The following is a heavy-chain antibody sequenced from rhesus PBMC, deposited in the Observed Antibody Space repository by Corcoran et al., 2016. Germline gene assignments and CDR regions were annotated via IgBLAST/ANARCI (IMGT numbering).Heavy chain of an antibody. V-gene: IGHV4-76*01. CDR3: ARDGYSGSYFDY. Sequence: QVQLQESGPGVVKPSETLSLTCAVSGGSISCGYDWSCIRQPPGKGLEWIWYIYVSSGSTYYNPSLKSPVTISTDTSKHQFSLKLSSVTAADTAVYYCARDGYSGSYFDYWGQGVLVTVSS. J-gene: IGHJ4*01. CDR1: GGSISCGYD. CDR2: IYVSSGST. D-gene: IGHD3-16*01.